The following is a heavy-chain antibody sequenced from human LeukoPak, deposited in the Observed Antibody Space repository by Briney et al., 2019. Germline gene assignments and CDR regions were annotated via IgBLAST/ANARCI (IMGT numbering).Heavy chain of an antibody. J-gene: IGHJ6*02. CDR2: IWYDGSNK. Sequence: GGSLRLSCAASGFTFSSYGMHWVRQAPAKGLEWVAVIWYDGSNKYYADSVKGRFTISRDNSKSTLYLQMNSLRAEDTAVYYCARVLSLDYYYGLDVWGQGTTVTVSS. CDR3: ARVLSLDYYYGLDV. CDR1: GFTFSSYG. V-gene: IGHV3-33*01.